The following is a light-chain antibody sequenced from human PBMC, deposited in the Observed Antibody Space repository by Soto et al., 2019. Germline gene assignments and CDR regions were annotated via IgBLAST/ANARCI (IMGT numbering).Light chain of an antibody. Sequence: QSALTQPASVSGSPGQSITISCTGTSNDVGTYNLVSWYQQHPGKAPKVMIYEGNKRPSGVSDRFSASKSGNTASLTISGLQAEDEADFYCCSYAGSGTFVFGTGTKLTV. CDR1: SNDVGTYNL. CDR3: CSYAGSGTFV. CDR2: EGN. V-gene: IGLV2-23*01. J-gene: IGLJ1*01.